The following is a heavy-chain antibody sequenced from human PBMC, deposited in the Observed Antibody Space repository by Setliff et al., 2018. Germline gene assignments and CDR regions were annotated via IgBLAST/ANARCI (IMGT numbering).Heavy chain of an antibody. J-gene: IGHJ4*02. V-gene: IGHV4-39*01. CDR1: GGSISSSSYY. Sequence: SETMSLPCAGSGGSISSSSYYWGWVRQPPGKGLEWIGTFYYGGSTYYSPSLKSRVTISVDASKNQFSLKLTSVTAADTAVYSCARHGYSYGYYFEYWGQGTLVTVSS. D-gene: IGHD5-18*01. CDR2: FYYGGST. CDR3: ARHGYSYGYYFEY.